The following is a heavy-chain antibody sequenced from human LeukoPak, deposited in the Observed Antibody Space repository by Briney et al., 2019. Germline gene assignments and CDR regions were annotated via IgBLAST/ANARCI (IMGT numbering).Heavy chain of an antibody. CDR1: GFTFSSYS. Sequence: GGSLRLSCAASGFTFSSYSMNWVRQAPGKGLEWVSSISGSSSYIYYADSVKGRFTISRDNAKNSLYLQMNSLRAEDTAVYYCVNDYGGNPRHYWGQGTLVTVSS. CDR2: ISGSSSYI. D-gene: IGHD4-23*01. V-gene: IGHV3-21*01. J-gene: IGHJ4*02. CDR3: VNDYGGNPRHY.